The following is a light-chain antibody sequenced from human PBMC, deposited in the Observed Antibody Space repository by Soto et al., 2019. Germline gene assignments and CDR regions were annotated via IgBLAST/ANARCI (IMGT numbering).Light chain of an antibody. CDR1: HDITNY. V-gene: IGKV1-33*01. J-gene: IGKJ3*01. CDR3: QKYDNVPFT. CDR2: DDA. Sequence: DIQMTQSPDSLSASVGDRVTITCQASHDITNYVNWYKQKPGRAPRLLIYDDANLATGVPSRFSGSGSDTDFTFTIASLQPEDVGIYYCQKYDNVPFTFGPGTKVHI.